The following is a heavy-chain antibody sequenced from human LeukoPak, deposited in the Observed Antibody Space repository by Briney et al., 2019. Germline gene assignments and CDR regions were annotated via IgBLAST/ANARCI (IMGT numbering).Heavy chain of an antibody. D-gene: IGHD1-20*01. V-gene: IGHV4-59*01. CDR3: AGDPYNYKWFDI. CDR2: IYYSGST. CDR1: GGSISSYY. J-gene: IGHJ5*02. Sequence: PSETLSLTCTVSGGSISSYYWSWIRQPPGKGLEWIGYIYYSGSTNYNPSLKSRVTISVDTSKNQFSLKLSSVTAADTAVYYCAGDPYNYKWFDIWGQGTLVTVSS.